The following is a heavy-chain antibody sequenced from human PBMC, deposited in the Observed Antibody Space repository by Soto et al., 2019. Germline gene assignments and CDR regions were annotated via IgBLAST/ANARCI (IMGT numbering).Heavy chain of an antibody. J-gene: IGHJ4*02. D-gene: IGHD3-3*01. CDR1: GYTFINHG. Sequence: QVKLVQSGAEVKKPGASVTVSCKTSGYTFINHGISWVRQAPGQGLEWMGWISAYNGNTNYAQSLQGRVTMTTDTSTSTAYMELRSLRSDDTAVYYCARVCPTHGCLAWLYSLLDYWGQGTLVTVSS. CDR2: ISAYNGNT. CDR3: ARVCPTHGCLAWLYSLLDY. V-gene: IGHV1-18*01.